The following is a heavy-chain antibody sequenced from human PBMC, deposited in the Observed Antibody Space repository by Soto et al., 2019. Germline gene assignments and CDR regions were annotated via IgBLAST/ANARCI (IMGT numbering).Heavy chain of an antibody. J-gene: IGHJ4*02. D-gene: IGHD6-19*01. CDR1: GQSISSDSNW. CDR3: ARTYSSGWYLNF. Sequence: SETLSLTCIVSGQSISSDSNWWSWVRQPPGKALEWIAESYHSGSTNYNPSLKSRVTISVDRSMNQFSLKVSSVTAADTAVYYCARTYSSGWYLNFWGQGILVTVSS. V-gene: IGHV4-4*02. CDR2: SYHSGST.